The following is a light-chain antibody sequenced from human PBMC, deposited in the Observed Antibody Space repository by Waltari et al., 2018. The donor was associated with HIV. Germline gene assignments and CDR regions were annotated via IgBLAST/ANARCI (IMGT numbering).Light chain of an antibody. CDR3: SSYTSSSTNV. CDR1: SSDVGGYNY. CDR2: DVS. V-gene: IGLV2-14*03. J-gene: IGLJ1*01. Sequence: QSALTQPASVSGSPGQSITISCTGTSSDVGGYNYVSWYQQHPGKGPKLMIYDVSNRPSGLSNRFAGSKSGNTSSLTISGLQAEDEADYYCSSYTSSSTNVFGTGTKVTGL.